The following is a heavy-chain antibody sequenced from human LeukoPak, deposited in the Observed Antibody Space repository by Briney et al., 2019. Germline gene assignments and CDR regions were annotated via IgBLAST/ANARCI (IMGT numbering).Heavy chain of an antibody. CDR2: INHSGST. D-gene: IGHD6-19*01. CDR1: GGSFSGYY. Sequence: PSETLSLTCAVYGGSFSGYYRSWIRQPPGKGLEWIGEINHSGSTNYNPSLKSRVTISVDTSKNQFSLKLSSVTAADTAVYYCARVDSSGWYYWGQGTLVTVSS. V-gene: IGHV4-34*01. CDR3: ARVDSSGWYY. J-gene: IGHJ4*02.